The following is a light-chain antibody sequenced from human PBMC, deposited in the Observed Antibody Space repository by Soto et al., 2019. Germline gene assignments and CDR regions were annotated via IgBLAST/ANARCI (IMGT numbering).Light chain of an antibody. J-gene: IGKJ1*01. CDR1: QSISSSY. Sequence: EIVLTQYPGTLSLSPGERATLSCRASQSISSSYLAWYQHKPGQPPRLLIFGASSRAAGIPARFSGSGSGTDFTLTISRLEPEGFAVYYCQKYGSSPPWTFGQGTKVDIK. CDR3: QKYGSSPPWT. V-gene: IGKV3-20*01. CDR2: GAS.